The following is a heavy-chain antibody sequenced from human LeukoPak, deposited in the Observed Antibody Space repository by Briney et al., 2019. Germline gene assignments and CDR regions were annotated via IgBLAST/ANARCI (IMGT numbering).Heavy chain of an antibody. V-gene: IGHV3-23*01. Sequence: PGGSLRLSCAASGFTFSSYAMSWVRQAPGKGLDWVSAISGSGGSTYYADSVKGRFTISRDNSKNTLYLQMNSLRAEDTAVYYCAKRAPGYYDSSGYYVDYWGQGTLVTVSS. J-gene: IGHJ4*02. CDR3: AKRAPGYYDSSGYYVDY. CDR2: ISGSGGST. D-gene: IGHD3-22*01. CDR1: GFTFSSYA.